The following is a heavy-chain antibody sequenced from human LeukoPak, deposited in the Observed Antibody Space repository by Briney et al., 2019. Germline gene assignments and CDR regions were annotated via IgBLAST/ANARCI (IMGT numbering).Heavy chain of an antibody. CDR1: GYTFTSYD. V-gene: IGHV1-8*01. Sequence: ASVKVSCKASGYTFTSYDINWVRQATGQGLEWMGWMNPNSGNTGYAQKFQGRVTMTRNTSISTAYMELSSLRSEDTAVYYCARTYYYDSSGLGDAFDIWGQGTMVTVSS. D-gene: IGHD3-22*01. J-gene: IGHJ3*02. CDR3: ARTYYYDSSGLGDAFDI. CDR2: MNPNSGNT.